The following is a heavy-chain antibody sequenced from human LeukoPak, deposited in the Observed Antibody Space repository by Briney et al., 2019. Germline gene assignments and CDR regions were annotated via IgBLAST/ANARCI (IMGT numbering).Heavy chain of an antibody. CDR3: ARDEGGRGYSYGYDY. V-gene: IGHV3-7*01. J-gene: IGHJ4*02. CDR2: IKQDGSEK. D-gene: IGHD5-18*01. CDR1: GFTFRKYW. Sequence: GGSLRLSCAASGFTFRKYWMSWVRQAPGKGLEWVANIKQDGSEKYYVDSVKGRFTISRDNAKNSLYLQMNSLRAEDTAVYYCARDEGGRGYSYGYDYWGQGTLVTVSS.